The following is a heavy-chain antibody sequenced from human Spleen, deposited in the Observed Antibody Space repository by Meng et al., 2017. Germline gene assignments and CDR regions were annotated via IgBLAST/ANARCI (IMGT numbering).Heavy chain of an antibody. CDR2: INHSGST. D-gene: IGHD4-17*01. J-gene: IGHJ5*02. V-gene: IGHV4-34*01. CDR3: ARVGITTVTTAGWFDP. Sequence: HGKLQQWGAGLLKPSETLSLTCAVYGGSFSGYYWSWIRQPPGKGLEWIGEINHSGSTNYNPSLKSRVTISVDTSKNQFSLKLSSVTAADTAVYYCARVGITTVTTAGWFDPWGQGTLVTVSS. CDR1: GGSFSGYY.